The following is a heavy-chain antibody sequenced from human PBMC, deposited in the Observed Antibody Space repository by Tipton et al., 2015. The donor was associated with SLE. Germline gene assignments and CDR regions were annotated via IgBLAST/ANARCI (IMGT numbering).Heavy chain of an antibody. V-gene: IGHV3-64*02. CDR3: ARAPGPDGYFDL. J-gene: IGHJ2*01. Sequence: SLRLSCAASGFAFSSYAMHWVRQAPGKGLEYVSGISSNAGSRYYADSVRDRFTIFRDSAMDTVYLQMDSLRADDMAVYYCARAPGPDGYFDLWGRGTLVTVSS. CDR1: GFAFSSYA. CDR2: ISSNAGSR.